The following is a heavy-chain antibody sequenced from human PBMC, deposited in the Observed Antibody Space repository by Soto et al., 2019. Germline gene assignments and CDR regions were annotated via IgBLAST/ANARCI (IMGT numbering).Heavy chain of an antibody. J-gene: IGHJ4*02. V-gene: IGHV2-5*02. CDR3: AHRSYNNYRDY. D-gene: IGHD4-4*01. CDR2: IYWDDDK. Sequence: QITLKESGPTLVKPTQTLTLTCTFSGFSISTSGVGVGWIRQPPGKALEWLTLIYWDDDKRYSPSLKSRLTITKDTAKNQVVLTITNMDPVDTATYYCAHRSYNNYRDYWGQGTLVTVSS. CDR1: GFSISTSGVG.